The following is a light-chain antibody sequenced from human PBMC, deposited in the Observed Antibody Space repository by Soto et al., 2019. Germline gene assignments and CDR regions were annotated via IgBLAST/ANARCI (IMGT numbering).Light chain of an antibody. V-gene: IGKV3-11*01. J-gene: IGKJ2*01. CDR2: GAS. CDR1: QSVGSY. CDR3: QNRNNWPPDAT. Sequence: EIVLTQSPATLSLSPGDRVTLSCRASQSVGSYLAWYQQKPGQAPRLLIYGASNRATGIAARFSGSGSGTDFTLTISSLEPEDFAVYFCQNRNNWPPDATFGQGTRLEIK.